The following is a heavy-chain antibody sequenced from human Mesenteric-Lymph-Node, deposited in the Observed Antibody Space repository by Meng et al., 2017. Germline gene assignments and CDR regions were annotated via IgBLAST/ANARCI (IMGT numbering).Heavy chain of an antibody. V-gene: IGHV1-69*05. D-gene: IGHD7-27*01. CDR3: ARGLGIISY. J-gene: IGHJ4*02. CDR2: IIPIFGTA. Sequence: SVKVSCKASGGTFSSYAISWVRQAPGQGLEWMGGIIPIFGTANYAQKFQGRVTMTRDTSISTAYMELSRLRSDDTAVYYCARGLGIISYWGQGTLVTVSS. CDR1: GGTFSSYA.